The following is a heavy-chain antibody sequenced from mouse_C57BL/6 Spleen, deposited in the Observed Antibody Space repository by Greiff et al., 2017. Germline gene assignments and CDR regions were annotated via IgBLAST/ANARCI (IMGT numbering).Heavy chain of an antibody. CDR3: ARQDYYGSSYFWYFDV. J-gene: IGHJ1*03. V-gene: IGHV1-64*01. D-gene: IGHD1-1*01. Sequence: VQLQQPGAELVKPGASVKLSCKASGYTFTSYWMHWVKQRPGQGLEWIGMIHPNSGSTNYNEKFKSKATLTVDKSSSTAYMQLSSLTSEDSAVYYCARQDYYGSSYFWYFDVWGTGTTVTVSS. CDR1: GYTFTSYW. CDR2: IHPNSGST.